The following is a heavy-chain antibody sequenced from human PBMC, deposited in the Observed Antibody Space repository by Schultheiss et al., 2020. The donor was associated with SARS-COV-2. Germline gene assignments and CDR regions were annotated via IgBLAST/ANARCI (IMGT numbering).Heavy chain of an antibody. CDR1: GGSFSGYY. J-gene: IGHJ5*02. D-gene: IGHD3-3*01. CDR3: ARGASNYDFWSGFGQQNWFDP. Sequence: SETMSLTCTVSGGSFSGYYWSWIRQPPGKGLEWIGYIYYSGSTYYNPSLKSRVTISVDTSKNQFSLKLSSVTAADTAVYYCARGASNYDFWSGFGQQNWFDPWGQETLVTVSS. CDR2: IYYSGST. V-gene: IGHV4-59*12.